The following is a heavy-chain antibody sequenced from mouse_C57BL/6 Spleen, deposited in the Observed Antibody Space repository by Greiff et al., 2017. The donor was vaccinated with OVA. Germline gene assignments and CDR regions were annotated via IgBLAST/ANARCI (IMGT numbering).Heavy chain of an antibody. CDR1: GYTFTEYT. V-gene: IGHV1-62-2*01. D-gene: IGHD1-1*01. J-gene: IGHJ1*03. Sequence: LVKPGASVKLSCTASGYTFTEYTIHWVKQRSGQGLEWIGWFYPGSGSIKYNEKFKDKATLTEVKASSTVYMELSRMTSGDSAVYFCARHEDYYDSSDVKYFDVWGTGTTVTVSS. CDR3: ARHEDYYDSSDVKYFDV. CDR2: FYPGSGSI.